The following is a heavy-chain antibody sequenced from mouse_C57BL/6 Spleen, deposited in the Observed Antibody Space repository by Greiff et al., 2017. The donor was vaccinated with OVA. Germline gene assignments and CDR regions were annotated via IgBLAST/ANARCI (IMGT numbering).Heavy chain of an antibody. CDR3: ASYYGSSSYYFDY. V-gene: IGHV1-64*01. J-gene: IGHJ2*01. Sequence: QVQLKESGAELVKPGASVKLSCKASGYTFTSYWMHWVKQRPGQGLEWIGMIHPNSGSTNYNEKFKSKATLTVDKSSSTAYMQLSSLTSEDSAVYYCASYYGSSSYYFDYWGQGTTLTVSS. CDR1: GYTFTSYW. D-gene: IGHD1-1*01. CDR2: IHPNSGST.